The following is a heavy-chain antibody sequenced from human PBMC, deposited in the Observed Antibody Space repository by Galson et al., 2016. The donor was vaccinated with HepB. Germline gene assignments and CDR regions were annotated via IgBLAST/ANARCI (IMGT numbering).Heavy chain of an antibody. CDR1: GYSFTGYF. Sequence: SVKVSCKASGYSFTGYFIHWVRQAPGQGLEWMGLIKPHSGGTKYAQKFQGRVTLTRDTSTSTVYMELTSLRSDDTAVYFCAREFNRHTATTFYYYGMDVWGQGTTVTVSS. V-gene: IGHV1-2*02. CDR3: AREFNRHTATTFYYYGMDV. D-gene: IGHD4-17*01. J-gene: IGHJ6*02. CDR2: IKPHSGGT.